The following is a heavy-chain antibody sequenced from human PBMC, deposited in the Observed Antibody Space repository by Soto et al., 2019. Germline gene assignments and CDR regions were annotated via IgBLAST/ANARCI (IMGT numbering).Heavy chain of an antibody. CDR3: ARGPIGDAAMVTNYFDY. CDR1: GFTFSNYA. Sequence: GGSLRLSCEASGFTFSNYAIHWVRQAPGKGLEWVAVLSFDGNNIHYADSVKGRFTVSRDNSKNTLFLQMNSLRPEDTALYYCARGPIGDAAMVTNYFDYWGQGTQVTVSS. V-gene: IGHV3-30-3*01. D-gene: IGHD5-18*01. J-gene: IGHJ4*02. CDR2: LSFDGNNI.